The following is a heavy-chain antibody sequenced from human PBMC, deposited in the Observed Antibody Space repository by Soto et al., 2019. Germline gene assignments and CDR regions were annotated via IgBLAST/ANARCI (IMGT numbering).Heavy chain of an antibody. V-gene: IGHV3-30-3*01. CDR3: ARGLYYYDSSGPPDCSDP. CDR1: GFTFSSYA. J-gene: IGHJ5*02. Sequence: PGGSLRLSCAASGFTFSSYAMHWVRQAPGKGLEWVAVISYDGSNKYYADSVKGRFTISRDNSKNTLYLQMNSLRAEDTAVYYCARGLYYYDSSGPPDCSDPWGQGTLVTVSS. CDR2: ISYDGSNK. D-gene: IGHD3-22*01.